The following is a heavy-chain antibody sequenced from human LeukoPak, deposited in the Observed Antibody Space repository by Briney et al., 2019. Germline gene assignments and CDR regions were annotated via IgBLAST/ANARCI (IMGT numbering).Heavy chain of an antibody. D-gene: IGHD2-21*02. J-gene: IGHJ3*02. V-gene: IGHV4-59*01. Sequence: SETLSLTCTVSGGSISSYYWSWIRQPPGKGLEWIGYIYYSGSTNYNPSLKSRVTISVDTSKNQFSLKLSSVTAADTAVYYCARCGGDCYSGAFDIWGQGTMVTVSS. CDR3: ARCGGDCYSGAFDI. CDR1: GGSISSYY. CDR2: IYYSGST.